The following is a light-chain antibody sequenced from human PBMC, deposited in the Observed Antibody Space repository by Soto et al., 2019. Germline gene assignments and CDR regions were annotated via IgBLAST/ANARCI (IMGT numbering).Light chain of an antibody. V-gene: IGKV3-15*01. CDR2: GAS. CDR1: QSVSSN. CDR3: QQYNNWPPWT. J-gene: IGKJ1*01. Sequence: EIVMTQSPATLSVSPGERATLSFRASQSVSSNLAWYQQKPGQAPRLLIYGASTRATGIPARFSGSGSGTEFTLTISSLQSEDFAVYYCQQYNNWPPWTFGQGTKVDTK.